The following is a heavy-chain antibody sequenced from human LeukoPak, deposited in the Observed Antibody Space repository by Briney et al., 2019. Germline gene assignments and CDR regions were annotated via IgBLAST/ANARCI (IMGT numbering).Heavy chain of an antibody. CDR3: ATLVWLQYYFDY. J-gene: IGHJ4*02. CDR1: GFTFSSYA. V-gene: IGHV3-23*01. Sequence: GGSLRLSCAAPGFTFSSYAMSWVRQAPGKGLEWVSAISGSGGSTYYADSVKGRFTISRDNSKNTLYLQMNSLRAEDTAVYYCATLVWLQYYFDYWGQGTLVTVSS. CDR2: ISGSGGST. D-gene: IGHD5-12*01.